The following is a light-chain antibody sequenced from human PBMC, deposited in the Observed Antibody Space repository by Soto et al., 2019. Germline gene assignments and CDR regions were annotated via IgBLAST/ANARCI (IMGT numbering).Light chain of an antibody. CDR3: QKYNSAPWT. CDR2: AAS. V-gene: IGKV1-27*01. Sequence: IQMTQSASSLTAYVGDRVTITCRASQGISNYLAWYQQKPGKVPKLLIYAASTLQSGVPSRFSGSGSGTDFTLTISSLQPEDVATYYCQKYNSAPWTFGQGNKVEIK. CDR1: QGISNY. J-gene: IGKJ1*01.